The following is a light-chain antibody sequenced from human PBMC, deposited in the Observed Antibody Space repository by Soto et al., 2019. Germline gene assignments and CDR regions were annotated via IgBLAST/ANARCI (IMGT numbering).Light chain of an antibody. V-gene: IGKV3-15*01. CDR1: QSVSSSN. J-gene: IGKJ1*01. CDR2: GAS. Sequence: IVVPQSPGIVSVSTGERATLSCRASQSVSSSNLAWYQQKPGQGPRLLIYGASTRATGIPARFSGSGSGTEFTLTISSLQPEDFAVYFCQQYNDWPRTFGQGTKV. CDR3: QQYNDWPRT.